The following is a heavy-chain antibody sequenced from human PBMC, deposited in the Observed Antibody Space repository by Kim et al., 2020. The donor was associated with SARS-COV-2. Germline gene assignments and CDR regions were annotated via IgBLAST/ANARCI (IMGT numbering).Heavy chain of an antibody. CDR2: ISYDGSNK. V-gene: IGHV3-30*18. J-gene: IGHJ3*02. CDR1: GFTFSSYG. CDR3: AKDLELLWFGEDDDAFDI. Sequence: GGSLRLSCAASGFTFSSYGMHWVRQAPGKGLEWVAVISYDGSNKYYADSVKGRFTISRDNSKNTVYLQMNSLRAEDTAVYYCAKDLELLWFGEDDDAFDIWGQGTMVTVSS. D-gene: IGHD3-10*01.